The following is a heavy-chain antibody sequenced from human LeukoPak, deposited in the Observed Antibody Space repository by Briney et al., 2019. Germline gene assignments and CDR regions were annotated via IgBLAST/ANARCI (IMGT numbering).Heavy chain of an antibody. D-gene: IGHD1-1*01. CDR1: GGSISSYY. V-gene: IGHV4-59*01. CDR2: IYYSGTT. CDR3: ARGTTRGPTDGMDV. Sequence: SQTLSLTCTVSGGSISSYYWSWIRQPPGKGLEWIGYIYYSGTTNYNPSLKSRVTISVDTSKNQFSLKLSSVTAADTAVYYCARGTTRGPTDGMDVWGQGTTVTVSS. J-gene: IGHJ6*02.